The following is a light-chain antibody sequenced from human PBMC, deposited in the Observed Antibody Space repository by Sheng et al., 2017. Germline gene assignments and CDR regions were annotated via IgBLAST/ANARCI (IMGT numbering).Light chain of an antibody. Sequence: IQLTQSPSSLSASVGDRVTITCRASQGISNDLVWYQQKPGKLPKVLIYDASTLQSGVPSRFSGSGSGTDFTLTISSLQTEDVAVYYCQQYYSTPYTFGQGTKLEI. CDR2: DAS. V-gene: IGKV1-27*01. CDR1: QGISND. J-gene: IGKJ2*01. CDR3: QQYYSTPYT.